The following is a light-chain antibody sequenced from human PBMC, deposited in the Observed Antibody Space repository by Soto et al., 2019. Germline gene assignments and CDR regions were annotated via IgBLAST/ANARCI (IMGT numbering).Light chain of an antibody. CDR3: QQYDRWPVT. CDR2: GAS. V-gene: IGKV3-20*01. CDR1: QSVSSSY. J-gene: IGKJ4*01. Sequence: EIVLTQSPGTLSLSPGERATLSCRASQSVSSSYLAWYQQKPGQAPRLLIYGASSRATGIPDRFSGSGSGTEFTLTIDRLQSADFAVYYCQQYDRWPVTFGGGTKVEIK.